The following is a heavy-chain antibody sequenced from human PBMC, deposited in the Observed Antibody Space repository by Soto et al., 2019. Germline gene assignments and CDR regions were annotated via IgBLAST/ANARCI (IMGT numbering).Heavy chain of an antibody. J-gene: IGHJ6*02. D-gene: IGHD3-10*01. V-gene: IGHV1-46*01. Sequence: QEQLLQSGAEVKKPGASVTVSCKASGYTFLIYFVHWVRQAPGQGLEWMGIINPGSGTTTYSQQFQGRVIMTSDTSTNTVQMAMTSLTSEDTAVYFCAREKILHGSGRRHYYGMDVWGQGTAVSVSS. CDR2: INPGSGTT. CDR3: AREKILHGSGRRHYYGMDV. CDR1: GYTFLIYF.